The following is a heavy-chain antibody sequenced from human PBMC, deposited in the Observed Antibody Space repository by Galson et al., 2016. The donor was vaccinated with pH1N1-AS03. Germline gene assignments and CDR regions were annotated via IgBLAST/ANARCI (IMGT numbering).Heavy chain of an antibody. CDR1: GISFSKAW. J-gene: IGHJ4*02. CDR3: ATRPPPYGDYALDF. D-gene: IGHD4-17*01. CDR2: IKSSSDGGTT. V-gene: IGHV3-15*01. Sequence: LRLSCAASGISFSKAWMTWFRQGPGQGLERLGRIKSSSDGGTTDYAAPVKGRFIISRDDSQSTVYLQMNSLKTEDTALYYCATRPPPYGDYALDFWGQGTLVTVSS.